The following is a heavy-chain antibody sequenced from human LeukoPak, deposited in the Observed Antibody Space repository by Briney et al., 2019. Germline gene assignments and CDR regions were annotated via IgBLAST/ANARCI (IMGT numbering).Heavy chain of an antibody. Sequence: SETLSLTCTVSGGSVSSGSYYWSWIRQPPGKGLEWIGYIYYSGSTNYNPSLKSRVTISVDTSKNQFSLKLSSVTAADTAVYYCAMGLSGSPVGFDYWGQGTLVTVSS. J-gene: IGHJ4*02. D-gene: IGHD1-26*01. CDR1: GGSVSSGSYY. CDR3: AMGLSGSPVGFDY. V-gene: IGHV4-61*01. CDR2: IYYSGST.